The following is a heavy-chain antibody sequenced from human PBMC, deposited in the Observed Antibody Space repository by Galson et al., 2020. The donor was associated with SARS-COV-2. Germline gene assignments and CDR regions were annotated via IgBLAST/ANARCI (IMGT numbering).Heavy chain of an antibody. CDR2: IYHTRIA. D-gene: IGHD5-12*01. V-gene: IGHV4-30-2*01. CDR3: GRDSGYGTVDY. J-gene: IGHJ4*02. CDR1: GGSISTSSGGSINTYS. Sequence: SETLSLTCVVSGGSISTSSGGSINTYSWTWIRQPPGQALEWMGYIYHTRIAHYNASLKSRVSMSVDKSKNSFSLTLISATAADTAVYFCGRDSGYGTVDYWGQGALVTVSS.